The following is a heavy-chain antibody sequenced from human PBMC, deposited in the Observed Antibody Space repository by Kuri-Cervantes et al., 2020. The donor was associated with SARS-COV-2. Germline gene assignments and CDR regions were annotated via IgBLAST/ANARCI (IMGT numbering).Heavy chain of an antibody. Sequence: GESLKISCATSGFTVSRDYMSWVRQAPGKGLEWVSLIYSAGNTYYAASVKGRFTISRDDSNNTLYLQMNSLRTEDTAVYYCARAEMATQIDYWGQGTLVTVSS. J-gene: IGHJ4*02. D-gene: IGHD5-24*01. CDR2: IYSAGNT. V-gene: IGHV3-53*01. CDR3: ARAEMATQIDY. CDR1: GFTVSRDY.